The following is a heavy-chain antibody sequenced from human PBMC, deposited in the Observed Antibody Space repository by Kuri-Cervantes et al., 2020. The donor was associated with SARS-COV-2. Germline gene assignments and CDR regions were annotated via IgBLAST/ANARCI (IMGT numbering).Heavy chain of an antibody. CDR2: VFYSGST. Sequence: GSLRLSCTVSGGSISNYYWSWIRQPPGKGLEWIGNVFYSGSTNYNPSLKNRVTLSVDTSKNQFSLKLSSVTAADTAVYYCARDNIVVVPAAIRWFDPWGQGTLVTVSS. CDR3: ARDNIVVVPAAIRWFDP. D-gene: IGHD2-2*01. V-gene: IGHV4-59*01. J-gene: IGHJ5*02. CDR1: GGSISNYY.